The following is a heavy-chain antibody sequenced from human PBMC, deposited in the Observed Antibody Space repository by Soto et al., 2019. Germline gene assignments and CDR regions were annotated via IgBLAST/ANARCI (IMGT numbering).Heavy chain of an antibody. J-gene: IGHJ4*02. Sequence: PSETLSLTCIFSGGSISSNDFYWGWIRQHPGKGLEWIGYIYYSGNTYYNPSLKSRVTILVDTSKNQFSLKVSSVTAADTAVYYCARVDSSTWYPDYWGQGTLVT. CDR3: ARVDSSTWYPDY. CDR1: GGSISSNDFY. D-gene: IGHD6-13*01. V-gene: IGHV4-31*03. CDR2: IYYSGNT.